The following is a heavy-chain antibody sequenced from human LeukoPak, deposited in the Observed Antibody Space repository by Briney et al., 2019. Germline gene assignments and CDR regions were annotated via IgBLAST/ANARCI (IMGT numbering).Heavy chain of an antibody. CDR2: IFYREST. V-gene: IGHV4-39*01. CDR1: GGSIGSSSYY. D-gene: IGHD5-12*01. CDR3: ASSLATVKFSSY. J-gene: IGHJ4*02. Sequence: PSETLSLTCTVSGGSIGSSSYYWGWIRQPPGKGLEWIGTIFYRESTYSNPSLKSRVTISVDTSKNQFSLKLSSVTAADTAVYYCASSLATVKFSSYWGQGTLVTVSS.